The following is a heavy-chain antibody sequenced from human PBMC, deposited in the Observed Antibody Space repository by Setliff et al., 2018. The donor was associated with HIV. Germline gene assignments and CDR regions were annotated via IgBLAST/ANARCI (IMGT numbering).Heavy chain of an antibody. CDR2: INPSGGGT. Sequence: VASVKVSCKASGYTFTSYYMHWVRRAPGQGLEWMGIINPSGGGTTYARKFQGRVTVTRDTSTTPVYMELSGLRSEDTAVYYCARSTEAGTIDYWGQGTRVTVSS. V-gene: IGHV1-46*01. D-gene: IGHD1-1*01. CDR3: ARSTEAGTIDY. CDR1: GYTFTSYY. J-gene: IGHJ4*02.